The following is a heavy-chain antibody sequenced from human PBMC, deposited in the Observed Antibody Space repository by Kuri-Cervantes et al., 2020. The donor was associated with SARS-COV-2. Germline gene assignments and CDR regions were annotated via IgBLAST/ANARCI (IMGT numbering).Heavy chain of an antibody. CDR2: ITAAGAE. CDR3: AKEGIASYDPLDV. CDR1: GFTFSNYD. D-gene: IGHD6-13*01. J-gene: IGHJ3*01. Sequence: GESLKISCAASGFTFSNYDIHWVRRVPGKGLEWVSAITAAGAEFHAGSVRGRFTVSRENAKTSAYLQMNSLTADDTAVYYCAKEGIASYDPLDVWGLGTMVTVSS. V-gene: IGHV3-13*01.